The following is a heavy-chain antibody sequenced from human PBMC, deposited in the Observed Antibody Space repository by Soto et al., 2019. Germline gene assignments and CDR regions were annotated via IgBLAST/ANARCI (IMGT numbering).Heavy chain of an antibody. CDR3: ARRAFGSSHTFDX. D-gene: IGHD6-6*01. Sequence: GGSLRLSFAASGFAFSSHPMSWVRQAPEKGLEWVSGISYNGDLTYNADSVKVRFTISRDNSKNTLYLQMNSLRAEDTAVYYCARRAFGSSHTFDXWGQGTVVTVS. V-gene: IGHV3-23*01. CDR2: ISYNGDLT. CDR1: GFAFSSHP. J-gene: IGHJ3*02.